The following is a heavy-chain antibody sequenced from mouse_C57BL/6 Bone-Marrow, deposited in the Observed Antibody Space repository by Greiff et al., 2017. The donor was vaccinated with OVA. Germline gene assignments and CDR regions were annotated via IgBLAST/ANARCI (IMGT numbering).Heavy chain of an antibody. CDR3: GRSLITTVVALRY. CDR2: IYPRSGNT. J-gene: IGHJ2*01. Sequence: VQLQQSGAELARPGASVKLSCKASGYTFTSYGISWVKQRTGQGLEWIGEIYPRSGNTYYNEKFKGKATLTADKSSSTAYMELRSLTSEDSAVYFCGRSLITTVVALRYWGQGTTLTVSS. CDR1: GYTFTSYG. V-gene: IGHV1-81*01. D-gene: IGHD1-1*01.